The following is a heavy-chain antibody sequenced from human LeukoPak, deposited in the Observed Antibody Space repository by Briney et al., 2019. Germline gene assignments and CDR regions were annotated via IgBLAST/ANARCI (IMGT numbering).Heavy chain of an antibody. Sequence: GRSLRLSCAASGFTFSSYGMHWVRQAPGKGLEWVAVISYDGSNKYYADSVKGRFTISRDNSKDTQYLQMSSLRTEDTAVYYCARDLSGRYACDYWGQGTLVTVSS. CDR3: ARDLSGRYACDY. CDR1: GFTFSSYG. CDR2: ISYDGSNK. J-gene: IGHJ4*02. V-gene: IGHV3-30*03. D-gene: IGHD3-16*01.